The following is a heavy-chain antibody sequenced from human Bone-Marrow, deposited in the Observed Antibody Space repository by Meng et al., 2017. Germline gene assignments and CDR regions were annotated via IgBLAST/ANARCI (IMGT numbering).Heavy chain of an antibody. CDR1: GGTFGSYT. D-gene: IGHD6-25*01. CDR3: ARDEDISAAGKLFGDY. V-gene: IGHV1-2*06. J-gene: IGHJ4*02. CDR2: INPKSGDT. Sequence: VQLVQSVAEVKKPGPSVKGPCEASGGTFGSYTISCVRRATGQGLEWMGRINPKSGDTHYAQKFQARVTMTGDTSISTADMELSGLRSDDTAMYYCARDEDISAAGKLFGDYWGQGTLVTVSS.